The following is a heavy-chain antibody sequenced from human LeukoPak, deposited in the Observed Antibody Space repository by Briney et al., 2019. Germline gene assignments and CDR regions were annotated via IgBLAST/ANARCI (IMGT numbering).Heavy chain of an antibody. V-gene: IGHV3-64D*09. CDR2: VSSNGGST. J-gene: IGHJ5*02. CDR3: VKGSRSSSNLNWFDP. Sequence: GGSLRLSRSASGFTFSSYAMHWVRQAPGKGLEYVSAVSSNGGSTYSADSVKGRFTISRDNSKNTLYLQISSLRAEDTAVYYCVKGSRSSSNLNWFDPWGQGTLVTVSS. D-gene: IGHD6-13*01. CDR1: GFTFSSYA.